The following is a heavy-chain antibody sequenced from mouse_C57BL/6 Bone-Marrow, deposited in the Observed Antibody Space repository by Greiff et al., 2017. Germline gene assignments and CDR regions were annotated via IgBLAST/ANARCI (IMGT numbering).Heavy chain of an antibody. D-gene: IGHD2-3*01. Sequence: QVQLQQPGAELVMPGASVKLSCKASGYTFTSYWMHWVKQRPGQGLEWIGEIDPSDSYTYYNQKFKGKSTLTVDKSSSTAYMQRISLTSEDSAVYYCARGLLRRAMDYWGQGTSVTVSS. CDR1: GYTFTSYW. CDR2: IDPSDSYT. V-gene: IGHV1-69*01. J-gene: IGHJ4*01. CDR3: ARGLLRRAMDY.